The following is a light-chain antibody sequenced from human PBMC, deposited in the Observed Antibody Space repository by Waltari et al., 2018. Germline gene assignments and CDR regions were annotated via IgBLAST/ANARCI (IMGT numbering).Light chain of an antibody. CDR2: DAS. CDR1: QRLGRN. J-gene: IGKJ2*01. Sequence: EIVVTQSPVTLSASPGERATLSCRASQRLGRNLAWYQQRPGQAPSLLIYDASTRATGVPARFGGSGSQTEFTLTISSLQSEDFAVYYCQQYGNWPLYTFGQGTKLEIK. CDR3: QQYGNWPLYT. V-gene: IGKV3-15*01.